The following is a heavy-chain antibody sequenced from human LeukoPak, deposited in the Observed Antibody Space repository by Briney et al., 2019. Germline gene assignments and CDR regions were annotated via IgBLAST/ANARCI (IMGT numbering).Heavy chain of an antibody. CDR2: ISGYNGNT. CDR3: ARVHRGDYAKNCDY. CDR1: GYTFTSYG. Sequence: ASVKVSCKASGYTFTSYGISWVRQAPGQGPEWMGWISGYNGNTNYAQKFQGRVTMTTDTSTSTAYVELRSLRSDDTAAYYCARVHRGDYAKNCDYWGQGTLVTVSS. D-gene: IGHD4-17*01. J-gene: IGHJ4*02. V-gene: IGHV1-18*01.